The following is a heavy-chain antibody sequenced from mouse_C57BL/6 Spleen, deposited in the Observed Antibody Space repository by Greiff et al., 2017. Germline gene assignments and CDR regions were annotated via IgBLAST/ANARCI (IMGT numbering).Heavy chain of an antibody. CDR1: GYTFTSYT. CDR2: INPSSGYT. CDR3: ARKENYGYDEDAMDY. Sequence: VQLQQSGAELARPGASVKMSCKASGYTFTSYTMHWVKQRPGQGLEWIGYINPSSGYTKYNQKVKDKATLTADKSSSTAYMQLSSLTSEDSAVYYCARKENYGYDEDAMDYWGQGTSVTVSS. D-gene: IGHD2-2*01. J-gene: IGHJ4*01. V-gene: IGHV1-4*01.